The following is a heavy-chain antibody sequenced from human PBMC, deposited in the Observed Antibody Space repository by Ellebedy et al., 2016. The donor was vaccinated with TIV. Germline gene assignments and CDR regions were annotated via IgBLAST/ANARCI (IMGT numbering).Heavy chain of an antibody. D-gene: IGHD2-21*02. J-gene: IGHJ4*02. CDR3: ARMRYCGGDCWYFDY. V-gene: IGHV4-39*01. CDR2: IYYSGTT. CDR1: GGSMTRSSYY. Sequence: SETLSLTCTVSGGSMTRSSYYWAWIRQPPGKGLEWIGSIYYSGTTYYNPSLKSRVTISVDTSKNQFSLKLSSVTAADTAVYYCARMRYCGGDCWYFDYWGQGTLVTVSS.